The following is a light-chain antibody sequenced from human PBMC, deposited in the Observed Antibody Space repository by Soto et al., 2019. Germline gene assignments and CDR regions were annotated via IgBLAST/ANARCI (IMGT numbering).Light chain of an antibody. CDR2: DAS. V-gene: IGKV3-11*01. CDR3: QQRSNWPRIT. Sequence: EIVLTQSPATLSLSPGERATLSCRASQSVSSYLAWYQQKPGQAPRLLIYDASNRATGIPARFSGSGSGTDLTLTISSLEHEDFAVYDCQQRSNWPRITFGQGTRLEIK. CDR1: QSVSSY. J-gene: IGKJ5*01.